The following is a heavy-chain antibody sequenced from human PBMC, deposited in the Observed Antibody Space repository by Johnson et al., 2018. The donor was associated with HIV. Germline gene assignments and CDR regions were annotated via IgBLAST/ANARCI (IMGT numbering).Heavy chain of an antibody. CDR2: ICGSSGCST. D-gene: IGHD3-10*01. J-gene: IGHJ3*02. Sequence: EVQLVESGGGLVQPGGSLRLSCAASGFTFSRYGMSWVRQAPGKGLEWVSTICGSSGCSTYYADSVKGRFTISRDNSKNTLYLQMNSLRAEDTAVYYCARAGPRGDAFDIWGQGTMVTVSS. CDR1: GFTFSRYG. V-gene: IGHV3-23*04. CDR3: ARAGPRGDAFDI.